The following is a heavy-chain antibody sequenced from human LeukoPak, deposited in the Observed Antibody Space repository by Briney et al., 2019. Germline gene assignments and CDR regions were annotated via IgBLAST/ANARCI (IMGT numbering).Heavy chain of an antibody. J-gene: IGHJ4*02. CDR3: ARLIGLGEVSPYFDS. Sequence: SETLSLTCSVSGGSISRNTHYCGWIRQPPGKGLEWIGSIHYSGSTYYNPSLKSRVTISLDTSKNQFSLKVTSVTAPDTAVYYCARLIGLGEVSPYFDSWGQGRLVTVSS. CDR2: IHYSGST. CDR1: GGSISRNTHY. D-gene: IGHD3-16*02. V-gene: IGHV4-39*07.